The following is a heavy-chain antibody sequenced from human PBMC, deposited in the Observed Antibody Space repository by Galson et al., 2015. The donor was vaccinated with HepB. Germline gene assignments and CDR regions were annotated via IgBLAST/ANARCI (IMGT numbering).Heavy chain of an antibody. D-gene: IGHD2-2*01. V-gene: IGHV3-53*01. Sequence: SLRLSCAASGFTVITNYMSWVRQAPGKGLEWVSIIYSGGYRSYADSVKGRFTISRDNSKNTVYLQMNSLRAEDTAGYYCARATSGGDCSRTSCYYFDYWGQGALVTVSS. CDR3: ARATSGGDCSRTSCYYFDY. CDR2: IYSGGYR. J-gene: IGHJ4*02. CDR1: GFTVITNY.